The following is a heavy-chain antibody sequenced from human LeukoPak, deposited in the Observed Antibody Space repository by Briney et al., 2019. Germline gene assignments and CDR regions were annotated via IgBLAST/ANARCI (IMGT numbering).Heavy chain of an antibody. CDR1: GYTVTELS. CDR3: AKSYYDSSGYSDY. CDR2: ISAYNGNT. J-gene: IGHJ4*02. Sequence: ASVKVSCKVSGYTVTELSVHWVRQAPGQGLEWMGWISAYNGNTNYAQKLQGRVTMTTDTSTSTAYMELRSLRSDDTAVYYCAKSYYDSSGYSDYWGQGTLVTVSS. V-gene: IGHV1-18*01. D-gene: IGHD3-22*01.